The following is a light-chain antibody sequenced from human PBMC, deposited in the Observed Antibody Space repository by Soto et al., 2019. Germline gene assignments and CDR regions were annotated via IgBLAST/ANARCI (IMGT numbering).Light chain of an antibody. CDR3: QQLNTYPLS. CDR2: AAY. V-gene: IGKV1-9*01. CDR1: QGISTY. Sequence: DIQLTQSPAFLSASVGDRVTITCRASQGISTYLAWYQQKPGKAPTLLIYAAYTLQSGVPSRFSVSGSGTEFTLTISSLQPEDFATYYCQQLNTYPLSFGQGTKVEIK. J-gene: IGKJ1*01.